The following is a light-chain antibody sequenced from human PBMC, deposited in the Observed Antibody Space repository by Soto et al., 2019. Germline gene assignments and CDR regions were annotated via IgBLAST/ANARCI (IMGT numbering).Light chain of an antibody. V-gene: IGKV1-5*03. CDR3: QQYSASPWT. CDR1: QDVSTW. Sequence: DIQMTQSPPTLSASVGDRATITCRASQDVSTWVAWYQQKPGQAPLVLVYKTSSLESAVTSRFSGGGSGTEFTLTINHLQDDGFTTYHYQQYSASPWTFGQGTKVEIK. CDR2: KTS. J-gene: IGKJ1*01.